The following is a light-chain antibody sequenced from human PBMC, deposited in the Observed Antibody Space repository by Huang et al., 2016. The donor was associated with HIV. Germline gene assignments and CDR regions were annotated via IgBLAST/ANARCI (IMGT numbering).Light chain of an antibody. J-gene: IGKJ1*01. V-gene: IGKV3-20*01. Sequence: EIVLTQSPGTLSLSPGERATLSCRASPSVSSTYLAWYQQKPGQAPRLLFYGASSRATGIPDRFSGSGSGTDFTLTISRLEPEDLAVYYCQQYDSSPWTFGQGTKVEIK. CDR1: PSVSSTY. CDR3: QQYDSSPWT. CDR2: GAS.